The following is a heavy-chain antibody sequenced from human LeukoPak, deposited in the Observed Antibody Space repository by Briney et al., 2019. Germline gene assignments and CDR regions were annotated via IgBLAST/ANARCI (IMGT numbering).Heavy chain of an antibody. V-gene: IGHV3-23*01. CDR2: ISGSGGST. CDR3: AKDGATGTWVYYYYGMDV. Sequence: GGSLRLSCAASGFTFSSYAMSWVRLAPGKGLEWVSAISGSGGSTYYADSVKGRFTISRDNSKNTLYLQMNSLRAEDTAVYYCAKDGATGTWVYYYYGMDVWGKGTTVTVSS. J-gene: IGHJ6*04. CDR1: GFTFSSYA. D-gene: IGHD1-1*01.